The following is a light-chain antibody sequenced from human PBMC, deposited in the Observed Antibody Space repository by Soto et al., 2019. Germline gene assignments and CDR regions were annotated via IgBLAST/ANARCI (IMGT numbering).Light chain of an antibody. V-gene: IGKV3-20*01. CDR3: QQYGSTPFT. CDR1: QSVSSSY. Sequence: ESVLTQSPGTLSMSPGERASLSCSASQSVSSSYSAWDQQKPGQAPRLLIYGASRKATGIPDRFSGSGSGTDFTLTISRLEPEDLAVYYCQQYGSTPFTFGPGTKVDIK. CDR2: GAS. J-gene: IGKJ3*01.